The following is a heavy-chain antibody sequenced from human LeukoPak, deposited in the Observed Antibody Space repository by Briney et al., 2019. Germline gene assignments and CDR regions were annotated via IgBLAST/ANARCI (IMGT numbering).Heavy chain of an antibody. Sequence: ASVKVSCKASGYTFTGYYMHWVRQAPGQGLEWMGWINPNSGGTNYAQKFQGRVTMTTDTSTSTAYMELRSLRSDDTAVYYCARGNWNDPLYYYYYMDVWGKGTTVTVSS. CDR2: INPNSGGT. CDR1: GYTFTGYY. D-gene: IGHD1-20*01. CDR3: ARGNWNDPLYYYYYMDV. J-gene: IGHJ6*03. V-gene: IGHV1-2*02.